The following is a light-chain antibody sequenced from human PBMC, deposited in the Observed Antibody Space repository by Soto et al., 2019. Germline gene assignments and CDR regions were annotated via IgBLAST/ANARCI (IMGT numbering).Light chain of an antibody. V-gene: IGKV3-15*01. Sequence: EIVMTQSPATLSVSPGERATLSCRASQSVSSNLAWYQQKPGQAPRLLIYDASTRATGIPSRFSGSGSGTELNLTISSLQSEDCAVYYCQQYNNWTPMAFGQGTKVEIK. CDR1: QSVSSN. J-gene: IGKJ1*01. CDR2: DAS. CDR3: QQYNNWTPMA.